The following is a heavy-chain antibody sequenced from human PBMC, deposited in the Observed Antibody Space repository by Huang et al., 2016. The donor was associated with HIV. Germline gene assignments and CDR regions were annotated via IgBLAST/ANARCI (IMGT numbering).Heavy chain of an antibody. CDR3: ARRQGSGYYFYFDY. CDR1: GGSIKSRNYY. J-gene: IGHJ4*02. CDR2: IYYSGSP. D-gene: IGHD3-22*01. Sequence: QLQLQESGPGLVKPSDTLSLNCTISGGSIKSRNYYWGWVRQAPGKGLEWIGDIYYSGSPYYNPALRRRVSLSVDTSKNQGTLKVNAVIAADTAVYYCARRQGSGYYFYFDYWGRGIPVTVSA. V-gene: IGHV4-39*01.